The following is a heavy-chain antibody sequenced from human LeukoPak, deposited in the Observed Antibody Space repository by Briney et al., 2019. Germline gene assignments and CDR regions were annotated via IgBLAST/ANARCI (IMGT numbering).Heavy chain of an antibody. J-gene: IGHJ4*02. CDR3: AKDAQRGFDFSNSLES. CDR1: GFTFSHYG. CDR2: IWSDGTEK. V-gene: IGHV3-33*06. Sequence: LSGGSLRLSCATSGFTFSHYGMHWVRQAPGKGLEWVAVIWSDGTEKYYGDSVKGRFTISRDNSKKTVYLQMNSLRVEDTAVYYCAKDAQRGFDFSNSLESWGQGTLVTVSS. D-gene: IGHD3/OR15-3a*01.